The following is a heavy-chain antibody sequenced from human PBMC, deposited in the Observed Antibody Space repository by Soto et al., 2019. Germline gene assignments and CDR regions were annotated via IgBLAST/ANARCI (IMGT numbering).Heavy chain of an antibody. CDR3: ARDDMMRGYYDY. Sequence: PSETLPLTCTVTGDSINSRSYYWGWIRQPPGKGLEWIGSIYYSGRTYNNPSLRSRVTISVDTSKNQFSLKLSSVTAADTAVYYCARDDMMRGYYDYWGQGTLVTVSS. V-gene: IGHV4-39*07. J-gene: IGHJ4*02. CDR1: GDSINSRSYY. CDR2: IYYSGRT. D-gene: IGHD3-22*01.